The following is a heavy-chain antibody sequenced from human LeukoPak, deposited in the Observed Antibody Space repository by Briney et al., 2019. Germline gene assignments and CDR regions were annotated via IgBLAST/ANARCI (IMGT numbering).Heavy chain of an antibody. CDR1: GYTFTSYA. CDR2: INTNTGNP. CDR3: ARNEWFGELSPDRYFDY. D-gene: IGHD3-10*01. J-gene: IGHJ4*02. Sequence: GASVKVSCKASGYTFTSYAMNWVRQAPGQGLEWMGWINTNTGNPTYAQGFTGRFVFSLDTSVSTAYLQISSLKAEDTAVYYCARNEWFGELSPDRYFDYWGQGTLVTVSS. V-gene: IGHV7-4-1*02.